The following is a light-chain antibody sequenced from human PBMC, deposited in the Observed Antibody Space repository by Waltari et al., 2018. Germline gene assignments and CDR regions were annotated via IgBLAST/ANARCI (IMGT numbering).Light chain of an antibody. V-gene: IGLV2-14*01. CDR1: RSAVGFYNY. CDR3: NSYTGSSSWV. Sequence: QSALTQPAPVSGSPGQSLTISCTGTRSAVGFYNYVSWYQQHPGKAPKLIIYDVSERPSGVSDRFSGSKSGNTASLTISGLQAEDEADYYCNSYTGSSSWVFGGGTKLAV. J-gene: IGLJ3*02. CDR2: DVS.